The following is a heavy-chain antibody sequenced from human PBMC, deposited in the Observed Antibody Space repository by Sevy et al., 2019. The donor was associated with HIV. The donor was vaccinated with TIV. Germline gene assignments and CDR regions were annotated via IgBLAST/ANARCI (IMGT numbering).Heavy chain of an antibody. V-gene: IGHV4-4*07. Sequence: SETLSLTCTVSGGSISSYYWSWIRQPAGKGLEWIGRIYTSGSTNYNPSLKSRVTMSVDTSKNQFSLKLSSVTAADTAVYYCARDNQYYYDSSGQDAFDIWGQGTMVTVSS. CDR1: GGSISSYY. J-gene: IGHJ3*02. D-gene: IGHD3-22*01. CDR2: IYTSGST. CDR3: ARDNQYYYDSSGQDAFDI.